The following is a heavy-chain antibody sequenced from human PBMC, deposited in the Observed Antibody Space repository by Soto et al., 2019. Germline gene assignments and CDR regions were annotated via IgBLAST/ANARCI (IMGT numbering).Heavy chain of an antibody. CDR3: AKGFRSLEWYSLAPFDY. Sequence: LRLSCAASGFTFSSYWMHWVRQAPGKGLEWVSAIGSSGSTYYADSVKGRFTISRDTPKKTLYLQMNSLRVEDTAKYYCAKGFRSLEWYSLAPFDYWGQGALVTVS. CDR1: GFTFSSYW. CDR2: IGSSGST. D-gene: IGHD3-3*01. J-gene: IGHJ4*02. V-gene: IGHV3-23*01.